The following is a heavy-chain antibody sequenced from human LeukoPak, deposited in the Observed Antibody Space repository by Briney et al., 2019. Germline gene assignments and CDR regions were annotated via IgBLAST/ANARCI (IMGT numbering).Heavy chain of an antibody. J-gene: IGHJ3*02. D-gene: IGHD5-12*01. CDR1: GFTFSDYY. CDR2: ISSSGSTI. Sequence: PGGSLRLSCAASGFTFSDYYMSWIRQAPGKGLEWVSYISSSGSTIYYADSVKGRFTISRDNAKNSLYLQMNSLRAEDTAVYYCAKDLLQWLRLGAFDIWGQGTMVTVSS. CDR3: AKDLLQWLRLGAFDI. V-gene: IGHV3-11*04.